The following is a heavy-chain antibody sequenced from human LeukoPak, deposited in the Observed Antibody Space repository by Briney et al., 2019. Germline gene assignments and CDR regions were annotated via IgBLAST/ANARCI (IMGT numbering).Heavy chain of an antibody. V-gene: IGHV3-11*04. CDR1: GFSLSDYY. CDR2: ISSSGDDI. CDR3: ARDNGYCSGGSCYYYYMDV. Sequence: GGSLRLSCAASGFSLSDYYISWIRQAPGKGVQWISYISSSGDDIHYADSVEGRFTISRDNAKNSLYLQMNSLRAEDTAVYYCARDNGYCSGGSCYYYYMDVWGKGTTVTVSS. D-gene: IGHD2-15*01. J-gene: IGHJ6*03.